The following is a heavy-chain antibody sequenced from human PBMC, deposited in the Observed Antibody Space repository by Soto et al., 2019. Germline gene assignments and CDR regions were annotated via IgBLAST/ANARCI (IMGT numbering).Heavy chain of an antibody. D-gene: IGHD2-2*01. CDR2: IYYSGST. Sequence: SETLSLTCTVSGGSISSGGYYWSWIRQHPGKGLEWIGYIYYSGSTYYNPSLKSRVTISVDTSKNQFSLKLSSVTAADTAVYYCARAIVVPAAIADYYYYGMDVWGQGTTVTVSS. J-gene: IGHJ6*02. CDR1: GGSISSGGYY. CDR3: ARAIVVPAAIADYYYYGMDV. V-gene: IGHV4-31*03.